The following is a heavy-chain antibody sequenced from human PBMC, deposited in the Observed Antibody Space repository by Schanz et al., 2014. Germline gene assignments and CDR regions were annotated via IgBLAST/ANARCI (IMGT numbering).Heavy chain of an antibody. J-gene: IGHJ6*03. CDR2: ISYDGVNT. CDR3: ARPSDSSWYMDV. Sequence: VQLLESGGGVVQPGRSLRLSCAASGFTFSRYGMHWVRQAPGKGLEWVAVISYDGVNTYYADSVKGRFTISRDNAKNSLYLQMNSLRAEDTAVYYCARPSDSSWYMDVWGKGTTVTDSS. CDR1: GFTFSRYG. D-gene: IGHD2-21*02. V-gene: IGHV3-30*19.